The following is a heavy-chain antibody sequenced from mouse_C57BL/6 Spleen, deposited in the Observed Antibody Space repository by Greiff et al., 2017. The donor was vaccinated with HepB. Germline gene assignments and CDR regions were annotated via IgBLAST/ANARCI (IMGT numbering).Heavy chain of an antibody. CDR3: ARGHYSIYFDY. D-gene: IGHD2-5*01. CDR2: ISSGSSTI. V-gene: IGHV5-17*01. CDR1: GFTFSDYG. J-gene: IGHJ2*01. Sequence: EVQVVESGGGLVKPGGSLKLSCAASGFTFSDYGMHWVRQAPEKGLEWVAYISSGSSTIYYADTVKGRFTISRDNAKNTLFLQMTSLRSEDTAMYYCARGHYSIYFDYWGQGTTLTVSS.